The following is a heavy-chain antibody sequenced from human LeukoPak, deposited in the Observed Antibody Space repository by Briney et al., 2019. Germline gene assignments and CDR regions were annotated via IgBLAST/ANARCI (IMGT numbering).Heavy chain of an antibody. CDR3: ARGPNPYYDSSGYYEAY. Sequence: ASVKVSCKASGGTFSSYAISWVRQAPGQGREWMGGIIPSFGTANYAQKFQGRVTITADESTSTAYMELSSLRSEDTAVYYCARGPNPYYDSSGYYEAYWGQGTLVTVSS. D-gene: IGHD3-22*01. CDR2: IIPSFGTA. J-gene: IGHJ4*02. V-gene: IGHV1-69*13. CDR1: GGTFSSYA.